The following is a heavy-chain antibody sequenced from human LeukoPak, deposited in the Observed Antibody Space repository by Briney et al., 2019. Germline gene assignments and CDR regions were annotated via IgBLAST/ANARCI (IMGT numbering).Heavy chain of an antibody. CDR2: IYYSGST. J-gene: IGHJ3*02. CDR1: GGSISSSSYY. CDR3: GSDQRQIGAFDI. Sequence: SETLSLTCTVSGGSISSSSYYWGWLRQPPGEGLEWLGSIYYSGSTYYNPSLKSRVTISVDTSKNQFSLKLSSVTAADTAVYYCGSDQRQIGAFDIWGQGTMVTVSS. D-gene: IGHD3-22*01. V-gene: IGHV4-39*07.